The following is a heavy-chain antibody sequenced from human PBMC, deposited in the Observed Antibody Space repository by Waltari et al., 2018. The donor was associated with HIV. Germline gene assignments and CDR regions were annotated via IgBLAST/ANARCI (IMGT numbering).Heavy chain of an antibody. D-gene: IGHD3-3*01. Sequence: QVQLQESGPGLVKPSETLSLTCTVSGGSIIRYHWSWIRQPPGKGLEWCGYIYYTGRTNHNPSLKSRVTISVDTSKNQFSLRLRSVTAADTAVYYCARGLFGVGSNWFDPWGQGILVTVSS. CDR2: IYYTGRT. CDR1: GGSIIRYH. CDR3: ARGLFGVGSNWFDP. V-gene: IGHV4-59*01. J-gene: IGHJ5*02.